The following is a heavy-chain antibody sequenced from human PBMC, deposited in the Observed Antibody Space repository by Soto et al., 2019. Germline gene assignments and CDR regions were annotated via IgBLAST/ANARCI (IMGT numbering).Heavy chain of an antibody. CDR2: IYYSVST. D-gene: IGHD4-17*01. Sequence: QVQLQESGPGLVKPSQTLSLTCTVSGGSISSDDYFWSWIRQPPGKGLEWIGYIYYSVSTYYNPSLKSRVTVHVDTSKNQSSLNLSSVTAADTAVYSCARCPYGDYTLDYWGRGTLVTVSS. J-gene: IGHJ4*02. V-gene: IGHV4-30-4*01. CDR1: GGSISSDDYF. CDR3: ARCPYGDYTLDY.